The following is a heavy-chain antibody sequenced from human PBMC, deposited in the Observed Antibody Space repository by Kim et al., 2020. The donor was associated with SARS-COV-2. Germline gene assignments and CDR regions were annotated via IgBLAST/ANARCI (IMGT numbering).Heavy chain of an antibody. J-gene: IGHJ3*02. CDR1: GFTFSNAW. V-gene: IGHV3-15*01. D-gene: IGHD3-10*01. Sequence: GGSLRLSCAASGFTFSNAWMSWVRQAPGKGLEWVGRIKSKTDGGTTDYAAPVKGRFTISRDDSKNTLYLQMNSLKTEDTAVYYCTTDIWFGELFDAFDIWGQGTMVTVSS. CDR3: TTDIWFGELFDAFDI. CDR2: IKSKTDGGTT.